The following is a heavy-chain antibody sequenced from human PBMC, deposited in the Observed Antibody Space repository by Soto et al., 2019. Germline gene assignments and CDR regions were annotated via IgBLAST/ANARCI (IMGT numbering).Heavy chain of an antibody. D-gene: IGHD2-15*01. V-gene: IGHV3-23*01. Sequence: GGSLRISCAASGFTFSSYAMSWVRQAPGKGLEWVSAISGSGGSTYYADSVKGRFTISRDNSKNTLYLQMNSLRAEDTAVYYCAKDSGVVVVVAATHSAYFDYWGQGTLVTVSS. CDR3: AKDSGVVVVVAATHSAYFDY. J-gene: IGHJ4*02. CDR1: GFTFSSYA. CDR2: ISGSGGST.